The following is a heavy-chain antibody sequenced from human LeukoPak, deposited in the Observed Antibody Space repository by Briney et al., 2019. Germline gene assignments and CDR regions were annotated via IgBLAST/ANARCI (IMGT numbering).Heavy chain of an antibody. CDR2: IIPIFGTA. CDR1: GGTFSSYA. D-gene: IGHD2-8*01. V-gene: IGHV1-69*06. J-gene: IGHJ4*02. Sequence: SVKVSCKASGGTFSSYAISWVRQAPGQGLEWMGGIIPIFGTANYAQKFQGRVTITADKSTSTAYMELSSLRAEDTAVYYCARDLNIVLMVYAIGFDYWGQGTLVTVSS. CDR3: ARDLNIVLMVYAIGFDY.